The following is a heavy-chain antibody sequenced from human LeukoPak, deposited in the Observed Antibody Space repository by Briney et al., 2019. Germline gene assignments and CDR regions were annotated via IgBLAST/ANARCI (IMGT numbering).Heavy chain of an antibody. CDR2: ISAYNGHT. J-gene: IGHJ4*02. CDR1: GYSFANFG. CDR3: ARDLGYGDYGY. V-gene: IGHV1-18*01. Sequence: ASVKVSCKASGYSFANFGISWVRQAPGQGLGWMGWISAYNGHTKYAQNLQGRLTMTTDTSTGTAYMELRSLRSDDTAVYYCARDLGYGDYGYWGQGTLVTVSS. D-gene: IGHD4-17*01.